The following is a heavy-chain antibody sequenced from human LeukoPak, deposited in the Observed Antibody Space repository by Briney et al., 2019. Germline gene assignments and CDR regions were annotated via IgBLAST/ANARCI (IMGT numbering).Heavy chain of an antibody. CDR3: ARTSGGGYSGYDPNFDY. V-gene: IGHV1-69*13. CDR1: GGTFSSYA. J-gene: IGHJ4*02. D-gene: IGHD5-12*01. Sequence: SVKVSCKASGGTFSSYAISWVRQAPGQGLEWMGGVIPIFGTANYAQEFQGRVTISAGESTSSAYMELSSLRSEDTAVYYCARTSGGGYSGYDPNFDYWGQGTLVTVSS. CDR2: VIPIFGTA.